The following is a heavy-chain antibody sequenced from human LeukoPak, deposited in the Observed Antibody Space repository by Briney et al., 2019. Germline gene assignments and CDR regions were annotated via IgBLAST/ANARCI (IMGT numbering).Heavy chain of an antibody. Sequence: SETLSLTCAVYGGSFSGYYWSWIRQPPGKGLEWIGEINHSGSTNYNPSLKSRVTISVDTSKNQFSLKLSSVTAADTAVYYCARTRAVAGLLFDYWGQGTLVTVSS. V-gene: IGHV4-34*01. CDR1: GGSFSGYY. J-gene: IGHJ4*02. CDR2: INHSGST. D-gene: IGHD6-19*01. CDR3: ARTRAVAGLLFDY.